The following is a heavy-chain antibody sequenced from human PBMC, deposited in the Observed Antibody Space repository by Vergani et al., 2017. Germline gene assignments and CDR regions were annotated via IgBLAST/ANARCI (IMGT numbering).Heavy chain of an antibody. CDR3: ARVASYYPTTGGDYYYMDV. V-gene: IGHV3-53*04. CDR1: GFTVSSNY. CDR2: IYSGGST. Sequence: EVQLVESGGGLVQPGGSLRLSCAASGFTVSSNYMSWVRQAPGEGLEWVSVIYSGGSTYYADSVKGRFTISRHNSKNTLYLQMNSLRAEDTAVYYCARVASYYPTTGGDYYYMDVWGKGTTVTVSS. J-gene: IGHJ6*03. D-gene: IGHD3-10*01.